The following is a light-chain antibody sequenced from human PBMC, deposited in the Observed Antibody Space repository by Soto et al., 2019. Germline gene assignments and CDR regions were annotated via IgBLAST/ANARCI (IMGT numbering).Light chain of an antibody. CDR3: QQYGSSSWT. J-gene: IGKJ1*01. CDR2: GSS. V-gene: IGKV3-20*01. Sequence: EIVLTQSPGTLSLSPGERATLSCRASQSVSSTYLAWYQQQPGQAPRLLIYGSSNRATGIPDRFSGSGSGTDFTLTISRLEPEDFAAYYCQQYGSSSWTFGQGPKVDIK. CDR1: QSVSSTY.